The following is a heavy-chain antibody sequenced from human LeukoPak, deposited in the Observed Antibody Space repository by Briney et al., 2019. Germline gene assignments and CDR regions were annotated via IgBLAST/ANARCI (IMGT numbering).Heavy chain of an antibody. J-gene: IGHJ4*02. CDR3: ARDQRDSSGYYFDY. D-gene: IGHD3-22*01. V-gene: IGHV1-69*04. CDR2: IIPILGIA. CDR1: GGTFSSYA. Sequence: SVKVSCKASGGTFSSYAISWVRQAPGQGLEWMGRIIPILGIANYAQKFQGRVTITADKSTSTAYMELSSLRSEDAAVYYCARDQRDSSGYYFDYWGQGTLVTVSS.